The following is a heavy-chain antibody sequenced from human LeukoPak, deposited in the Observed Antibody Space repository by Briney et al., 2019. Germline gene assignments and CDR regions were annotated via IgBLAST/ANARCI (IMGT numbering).Heavy chain of an antibody. D-gene: IGHD6-19*01. Sequence: GGSLRLSCAASGFTFSSYWMSWVRQAPGKGLEWVANIKQDGSEKYYVDSVKGRFTISRDNAKNSLYLQMNSLRAEDTAVYYCARDRGSGWLDAFDILGQGTMVTVSS. CDR3: ARDRGSGWLDAFDI. CDR2: IKQDGSEK. J-gene: IGHJ3*02. V-gene: IGHV3-7*01. CDR1: GFTFSSYW.